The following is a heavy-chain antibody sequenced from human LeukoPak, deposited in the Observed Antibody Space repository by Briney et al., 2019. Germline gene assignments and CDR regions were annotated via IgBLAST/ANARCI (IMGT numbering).Heavy chain of an antibody. CDR1: GFTFSSYV. V-gene: IGHV3-23*01. CDR2: ISGSGGST. J-gene: IGHJ6*04. Sequence: GGTLRLSCAASGFTFSSYVTSWVRQAPGKGLEWVSAISGSGGSTYYAVSVKGRFTISRDKSKNTLSLQMNILRAEDTAVYYCAKDRHFEGSGSSTWEWDVWGKGTTVTISS. D-gene: IGHD3-10*01. CDR3: AKDRHFEGSGSSTWEWDV.